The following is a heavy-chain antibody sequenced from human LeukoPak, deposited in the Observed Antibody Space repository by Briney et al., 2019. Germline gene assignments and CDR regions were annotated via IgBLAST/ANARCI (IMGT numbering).Heavy chain of an antibody. CDR1: GGSFSGYY. CDR2: INHSGST. D-gene: IGHD3-22*01. J-gene: IGHJ5*02. Sequence: SETLSLTCAVYGGSFSGYYWSWIRQPPGKGLEWIGEINHSGSTNYNPSLKSRVTISVDTSKNQFSLKLSSVTAADTAVYYCARVSRHYYDSSGYYNWFDPWGQGTLVTVSS. CDR3: ARVSRHYYDSSGYYNWFDP. V-gene: IGHV4-34*01.